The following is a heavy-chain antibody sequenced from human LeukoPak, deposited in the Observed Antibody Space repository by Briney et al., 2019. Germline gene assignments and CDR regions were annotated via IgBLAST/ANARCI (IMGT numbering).Heavy chain of an antibody. CDR1: GFTFSTFA. CDR3: AREWVAAPDY. Sequence: PGGSLRLSCAASGFTFSTFAMHWVRQAPGKGLEWVAVISFDGNSEYYADSVKGRFTISRDNAKNSLYLQMNSLRAEDTAVYYCAREWVAAPDYWGQGTLVTVSS. J-gene: IGHJ4*02. D-gene: IGHD6-6*01. CDR2: ISFDGNSE. V-gene: IGHV3-30*03.